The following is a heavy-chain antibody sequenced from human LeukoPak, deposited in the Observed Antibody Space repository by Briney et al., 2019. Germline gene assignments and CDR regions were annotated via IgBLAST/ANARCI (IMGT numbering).Heavy chain of an antibody. CDR1: GYTFTSYD. CDR3: ARGRPRTIFGVVIISFDY. Sequence: ASVKVSCKAPGYTFTSYDINWVRQATGQGLEWMGWMNPNSGNTGYAQKFQGRVTMTRNTSISTAYMELSSLRSEDTAVYYCARGRPRTIFGVVIISFDYWGQGTLVTVSS. V-gene: IGHV1-8*01. J-gene: IGHJ4*02. CDR2: MNPNSGNT. D-gene: IGHD3-3*01.